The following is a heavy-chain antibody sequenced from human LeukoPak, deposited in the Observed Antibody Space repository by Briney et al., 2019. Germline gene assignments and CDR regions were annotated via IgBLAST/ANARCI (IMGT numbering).Heavy chain of an antibody. J-gene: IGHJ4*02. Sequence: SETLSLTCAVYGGSFSGYYWSWIRQPPGKGLEWIGEINHSGSTNYNPSLKSRVTISVDTSKNQFSLKLSSVTAADTAVYYCARGYSSEKAFDYWGQGTLVTVPS. CDR1: GGSFSGYY. CDR3: ARGYSSEKAFDY. D-gene: IGHD6-25*01. V-gene: IGHV4-34*01. CDR2: INHSGST.